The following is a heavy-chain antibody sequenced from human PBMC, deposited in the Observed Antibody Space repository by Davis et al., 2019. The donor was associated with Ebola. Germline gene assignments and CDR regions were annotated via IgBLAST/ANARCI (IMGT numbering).Heavy chain of an antibody. J-gene: IGHJ4*02. CDR3: ARDTNYYDSSGYYSYYFDY. Sequence: GESLKISCAASGFTVSSNYMSWVRQAPGKGLVWVSRINSDGSSTSYADSVKGRFTISRDNAKNTLYLQMNSLRAEDTAVYYCARDTNYYDSSGYYSYYFDYWGQGTLVTVSS. D-gene: IGHD3-22*01. CDR1: GFTVSSNY. CDR2: INSDGSST. V-gene: IGHV3-74*01.